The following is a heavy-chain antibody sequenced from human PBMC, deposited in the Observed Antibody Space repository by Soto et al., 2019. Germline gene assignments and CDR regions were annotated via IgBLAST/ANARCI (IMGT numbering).Heavy chain of an antibody. CDR3: AREGDARWLDS. V-gene: IGHV3-72*01. Sequence: EVQLVESGGGLVQPGGSARLSCAASGFSVSGWYMDWVRQASGKGLEWVARLKDRSQNYATEYAASVKGRFTVSRHASQNSMYLQMNSLKIEDTAVYYCAREGDARWLDSWGQGTLVTVS. CDR1: GFSVSGWY. CDR2: LKDRSQNYAT. J-gene: IGHJ5*01. D-gene: IGHD1-26*01.